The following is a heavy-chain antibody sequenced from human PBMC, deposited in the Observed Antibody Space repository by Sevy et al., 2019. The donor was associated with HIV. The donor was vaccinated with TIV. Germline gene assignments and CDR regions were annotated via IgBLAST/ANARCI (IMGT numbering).Heavy chain of an antibody. CDR1: GFTFSSYA. J-gene: IGHJ4*02. CDR2: ISGGGGST. CDR3: AKDSSDTGMVPEIFDY. D-gene: IGHD5-18*01. V-gene: IGHV3-23*01. Sequence: GGSLRLSCAASGFTFSSYAMSWVRQAPGKGLEWVSAISGGGGSTYYADSVKGRFTISRENSKNTLYLQMNSLRAEDTAVYYCAKDSSDTGMVPEIFDYWGQGTLVTVSS.